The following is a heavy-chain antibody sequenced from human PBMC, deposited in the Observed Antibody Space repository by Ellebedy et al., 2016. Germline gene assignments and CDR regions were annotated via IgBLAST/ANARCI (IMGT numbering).Heavy chain of an antibody. J-gene: IGHJ3*02. CDR1: GFTFSSYG. V-gene: IGHV3-33*01. CDR2: IWYDGSNK. Sequence: GGSLRLSXAASGFTFSSYGMHWVRQAPGKGLEWVAVIWYDGSNKYYADSVKGRFTISRDNSKNTLYLQMNSLRAEDTAVYYCARERYDILTGYPPDAFDIWGQGTMVTVSS. D-gene: IGHD3-9*01. CDR3: ARERYDILTGYPPDAFDI.